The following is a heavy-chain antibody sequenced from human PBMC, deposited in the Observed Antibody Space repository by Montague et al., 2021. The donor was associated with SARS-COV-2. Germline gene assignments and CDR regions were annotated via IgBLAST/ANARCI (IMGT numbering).Heavy chain of an antibody. CDR1: GGSISIYY. CDR2: MYYDGSP. CDR3: ATDYGSGSYFDY. Sequence: SETLSLTCTVSGGSISIYYWSWIRQPPGKGLEWIGYMYYDGSPKXNPSLRGRVTISVDKSKNQCSLKLSSVTAADTAVYYCATDYGSGSYFDYWGQGSLVIVSS. J-gene: IGHJ4*02. V-gene: IGHV4-59*01. D-gene: IGHD3-10*01.